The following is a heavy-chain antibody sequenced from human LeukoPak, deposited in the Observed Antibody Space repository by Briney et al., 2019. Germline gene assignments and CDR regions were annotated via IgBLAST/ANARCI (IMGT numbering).Heavy chain of an antibody. CDR3: ARSYWEGYSSGWPLRAFDI. J-gene: IGHJ3*02. Sequence: SETLSLTCAVSGGSISSSNWWSWVRPPPGKGLEWIGEIYHSGSTNYNPSLKSRVTISVDKSKNQFSLKLSSVTAADTAVYYCARSYWEGYSSGWPLRAFDIWGQGTMVTVSS. CDR1: GGSISSSNW. D-gene: IGHD6-19*01. V-gene: IGHV4-4*02. CDR2: IYHSGST.